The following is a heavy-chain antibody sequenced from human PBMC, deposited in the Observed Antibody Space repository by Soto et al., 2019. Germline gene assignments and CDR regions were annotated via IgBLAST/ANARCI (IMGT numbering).Heavy chain of an antibody. CDR1: GGAISSSNW. J-gene: IGHJ6*02. CDR2: IHHSGST. CDR3: ARDQARQQLYRMDV. V-gene: IGHV4-4*02. D-gene: IGHD6-13*01. Sequence: PSETLSLTCAVSGGAISSSNWWSWVRQPPGKGLEWIGEIHHSGSTNYNPSLKSRVTISVDKSKNQFSLKLSSVTAADTAVYYCARDQARQQLYRMDVWGQETTVTASS.